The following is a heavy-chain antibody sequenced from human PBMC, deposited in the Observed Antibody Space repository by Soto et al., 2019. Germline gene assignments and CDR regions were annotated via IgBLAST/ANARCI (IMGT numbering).Heavy chain of an antibody. CDR2: ISSGTSDI. V-gene: IGHV3-48*02. CDR1: EFSFSSYS. Sequence: GGSLRLSCAASEFSFSSYSFIWVRQAPGKGLEWLSYISSGTSDIKYADSVKGRFTISRDNVRHSLYLQMNSLRDEDTALYYCARAGNFYYDRGHLKVAFDVWGQGTLVTVSS. J-gene: IGHJ3*01. D-gene: IGHD3-16*01. CDR3: ARAGNFYYDRGHLKVAFDV.